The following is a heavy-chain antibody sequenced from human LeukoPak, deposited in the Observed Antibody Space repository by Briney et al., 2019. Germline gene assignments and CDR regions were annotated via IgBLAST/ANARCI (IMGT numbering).Heavy chain of an antibody. D-gene: IGHD6-6*01. J-gene: IGHJ4*02. CDR3: AKDTRGSSFIPDDRNFDY. Sequence: GGSLRLSCAASGFTFSSYAMSWVRQAPGKGLEWVSAISGSGGSTYYADSVKGRFTTSRDNSKNTLYLQMNSLRAEDTAVYYCAKDTRGSSFIPDDRNFDYWGQGTLVTVSS. CDR2: ISGSGGST. V-gene: IGHV3-23*01. CDR1: GFTFSSYA.